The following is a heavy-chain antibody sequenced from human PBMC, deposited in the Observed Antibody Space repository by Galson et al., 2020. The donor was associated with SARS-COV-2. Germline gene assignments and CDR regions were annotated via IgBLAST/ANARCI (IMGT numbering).Heavy chain of an antibody. D-gene: IGHD6-19*01. Sequence: SETLSLTCTVSGGYIAGFHWSWIRQAPGKGLEWIGHVDHTGSSKYNPSLKRRVTISVDTSKRQVSLKMTSVTTADTAVYFCARELRDSIGWFGWYFDRWGRGTLVTVSS. J-gene: IGHJ2*01. CDR2: VDHTGSS. CDR3: ARELRDSIGWFGWYFDR. CDR1: GGYIAGFH. V-gene: IGHV4-59*12.